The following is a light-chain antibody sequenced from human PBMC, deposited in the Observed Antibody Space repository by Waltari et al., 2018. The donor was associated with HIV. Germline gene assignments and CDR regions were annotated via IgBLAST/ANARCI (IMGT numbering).Light chain of an antibody. J-gene: IGLJ3*02. Sequence: QSALTQPASVSGSPGQSITIPCNGTSSDVGGTHYASRYKQPPGKAPKVMIYEVSNRPSGVSNRFSGSKSGNTAALTISGLQAEDEADYYCSSYTTTSTWVFGGGTKLTVL. V-gene: IGLV2-14*01. CDR1: SSDVGGTHY. CDR3: SSYTTTSTWV. CDR2: EVS.